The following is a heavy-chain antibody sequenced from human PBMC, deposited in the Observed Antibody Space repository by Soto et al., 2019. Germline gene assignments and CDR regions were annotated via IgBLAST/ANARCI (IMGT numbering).Heavy chain of an antibody. J-gene: IGHJ6*02. V-gene: IGHV1-69*02. CDR2: IIPILGIA. Sequence: QVQLVQSGAEVKKPGSSVKVSCKASGGTFSSYTISWVRQAPGQGLEWMGRIIPILGIANYAQKFQGRVTITADKSTSTAYMELSSLRSEDTAVYYCVVLRYFDWLLNYYYYGMDVWGQGTTVTVSS. CDR3: VVLRYFDWLLNYYYYGMDV. CDR1: GGTFSSYT. D-gene: IGHD3-9*01.